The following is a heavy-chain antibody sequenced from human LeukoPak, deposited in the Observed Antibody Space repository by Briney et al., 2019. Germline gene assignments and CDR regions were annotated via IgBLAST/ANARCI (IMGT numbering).Heavy chain of an antibody. V-gene: IGHV4-61*01. CDR1: GGSVSRGSYY. CDR3: ARHSGSGVIAAY. J-gene: IGHJ4*02. CDR2: IFYSGST. D-gene: IGHD2-15*01. Sequence: SETLSLTCTVSGGSVSRGSYYWSWIRQPPGKGLEWIGYIFYSGSTNYNPSLKSRVTISVDTSKNQFSLKLSSVTAADTAVYYCARHSGSGVIAAYWGQGTLVTVSS.